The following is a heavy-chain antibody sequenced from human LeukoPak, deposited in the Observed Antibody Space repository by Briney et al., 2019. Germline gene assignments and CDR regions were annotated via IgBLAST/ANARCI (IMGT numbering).Heavy chain of an antibody. Sequence: GASVKVSCKASGHTFGSHSLNWVRQAPGQGPEWMGWIHTKTGNPTYAQGFTGRLVFSLDTSVKTAYLQITSLKPEDSGVYYCATMVVVDYFYGLDVWGQGTTVIVSS. D-gene: IGHD2-8*01. J-gene: IGHJ6*02. CDR2: IHTKTGNP. CDR1: GHTFGSHS. CDR3: ATMVVVDYFYGLDV. V-gene: IGHV7-4-1*02.